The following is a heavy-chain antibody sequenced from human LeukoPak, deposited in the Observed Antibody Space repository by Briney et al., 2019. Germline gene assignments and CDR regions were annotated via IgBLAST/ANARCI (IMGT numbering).Heavy chain of an antibody. CDR1: GFTFSSYG. CDR3: AKDGVYYDSSGHYFDY. Sequence: GRSLRLSCAASGFTFSSYGMHWVRQAPGKGLEWVAVISYDGSNKYYADSVKGRFTISRDNSKNTLYLQMNSLRAEDTAVYYCAKDGVYYDSSGHYFDYWGQGTLVTVSS. V-gene: IGHV3-30*18. CDR2: ISYDGSNK. D-gene: IGHD3-22*01. J-gene: IGHJ4*02.